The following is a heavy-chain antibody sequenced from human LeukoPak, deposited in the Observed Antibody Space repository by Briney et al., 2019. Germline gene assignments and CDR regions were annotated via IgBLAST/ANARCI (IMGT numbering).Heavy chain of an antibody. CDR3: AEGSAATTTIGAFDI. J-gene: IGHJ3*02. V-gene: IGHV1-46*02. CDR2: ISPSDGRA. Sequence: GASVKVSCKASGYTFDNYFLHWVRQSPGQGLEWMGIISPSDGRASYAQKLEGRITMTRDTSTSTAYMELSSLRSEDTAAYYCAEGSAATTTIGAFDIWGQGTMVTVSS. D-gene: IGHD1-1*01. CDR1: GYTFDNYF.